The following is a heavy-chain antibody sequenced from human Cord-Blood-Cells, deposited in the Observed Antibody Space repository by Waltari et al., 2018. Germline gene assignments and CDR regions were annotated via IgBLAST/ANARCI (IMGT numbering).Heavy chain of an antibody. CDR2: IKHSGST. CDR1: GGSFSGYY. Sequence: QVQLQQWGAGLLKPSETLSLTCAVYGGSFSGYYWSWIRQPPGKGLEWIGEIKHSGSTNYNPSLKSRVTISVDTAKNQFSLKLSAVTAADTAVYYCARAGRSAISFDYWGQGTLVTVSS. J-gene: IGHJ4*02. CDR3: ARAGRSAISFDY. V-gene: IGHV4-34*01. D-gene: IGHD2-2*02.